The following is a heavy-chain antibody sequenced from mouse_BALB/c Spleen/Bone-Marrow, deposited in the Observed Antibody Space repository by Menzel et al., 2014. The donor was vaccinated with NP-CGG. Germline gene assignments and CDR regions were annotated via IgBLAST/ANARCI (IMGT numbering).Heavy chain of an antibody. CDR2: IWAGGRT. J-gene: IGHJ4*01. CDR3: ARADYYGCSSYYYAMYY. D-gene: IGHD1-1*01. Sequence: VQLQQSGPGLVAPSQSLSITCTVSVFSLTSYGVHWVRQPPGKGLEWLGVIWAGGRTNYNSALMSRLSISKDNSKSQVFLKMSSLQTDDTAMYYCARADYYGCSSYYYAMYYWGQGTSVTVSS. CDR1: VFSLTSYG. V-gene: IGHV2-9*02.